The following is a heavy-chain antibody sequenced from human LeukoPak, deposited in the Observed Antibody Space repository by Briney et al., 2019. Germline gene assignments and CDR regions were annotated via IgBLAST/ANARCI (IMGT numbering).Heavy chain of an antibody. CDR3: ARENPYCSSTSCYQGHYFDY. CDR1: GGSISSGDYY. Sequence: PSQTLSLTCTVSGGSISSGDYYWSWIRQPPGTGLEWIGYIYYSGSTYYNPSLKSRVTISVDTSKNQFSLKLSSVTAAGTAVYYCARENPYCSSTSCYQGHYFDYWGQGTLVTVSS. J-gene: IGHJ4*02. CDR2: IYYSGST. D-gene: IGHD2-2*01. V-gene: IGHV4-30-4*01.